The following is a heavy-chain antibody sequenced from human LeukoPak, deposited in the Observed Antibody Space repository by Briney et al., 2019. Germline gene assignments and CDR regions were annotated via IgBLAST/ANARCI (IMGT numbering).Heavy chain of an antibody. CDR3: AREAAAGILPRPYGMDV. Sequence: ASVKVSCKASGGTFSSYAISWVRQAPGQGLEWMGGIIPIFGTANYAQKFQGRVTITADESTSTAYMELSSLRSEDTAVYYCAREAAAGILPRPYGMDVWGKGTTVTVSS. CDR1: GGTFSSYA. V-gene: IGHV1-69*13. CDR2: IIPIFGTA. D-gene: IGHD6-13*01. J-gene: IGHJ6*04.